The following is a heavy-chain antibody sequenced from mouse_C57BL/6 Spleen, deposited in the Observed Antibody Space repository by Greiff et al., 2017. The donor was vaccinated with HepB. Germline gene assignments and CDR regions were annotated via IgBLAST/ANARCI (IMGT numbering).Heavy chain of an antibody. J-gene: IGHJ2*01. CDR3: AREKYGSSYPVYVDY. D-gene: IGHD1-1*01. CDR2: ISDGGSYT. V-gene: IGHV5-4*01. CDR1: GFTFSSYA. Sequence: EVQGVESGGGLVKPGGSLKLSCAASGFTFSSYAMSWVRQTPEKRLEWVATISDGGSYTYYPDNVKGRFTISRDNAKNNLYLQMSHLKSEDTAMYYCAREKYGSSYPVYVDYWGQGTTLTVSS.